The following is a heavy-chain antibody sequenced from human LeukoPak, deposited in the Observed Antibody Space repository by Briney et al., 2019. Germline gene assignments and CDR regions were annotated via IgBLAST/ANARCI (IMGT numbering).Heavy chain of an antibody. CDR1: GFSFSVYW. CDR2: IKTDGSIT. J-gene: IGHJ4*02. V-gene: IGHV3-74*01. D-gene: IGHD3-22*01. CDR3: ARDYPYYYDGMWYCDY. Sequence: GGSLRLSCAASGFSFSVYWMHWVRQAPGKGPVWVSRIKTDGSITDYADFVKGRFTISRDNAKNTLYLQMNSLRAEDTAVYYCARDYPYYYDGMWYCDYWGQGTLVSVSS.